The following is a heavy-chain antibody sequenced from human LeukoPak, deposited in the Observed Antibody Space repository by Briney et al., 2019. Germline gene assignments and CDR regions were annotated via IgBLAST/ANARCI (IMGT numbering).Heavy chain of an antibody. CDR1: GFTFSSYE. V-gene: IGHV3-48*03. J-gene: IGHJ6*02. CDR2: ISSSGSTI. CDR3: ARNYYGMDV. Sequence: GGSLRLSCAASGFTFSSYEMNWVRQAPGKGLEWVSYISSSGSTIYYADSVEGRFTISRDNAKNSLYLQMNSLRAEDTAVYYCARNYYGMDVWGQGTTVTVSS.